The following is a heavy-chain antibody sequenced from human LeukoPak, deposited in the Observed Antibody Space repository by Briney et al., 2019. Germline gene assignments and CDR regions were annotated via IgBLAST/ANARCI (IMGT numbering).Heavy chain of an antibody. Sequence: GDSLKISCKGSGYNFPNFWIGWVRQMPGKGLEWMAIIYPADSDTRYNPSFEGQVTISADKSISTAYLQWSSLKASDTAMYYCARRGCSSTTCHFGAFDIWGQGTMVTVSS. CDR3: ARRGCSSTTCHFGAFDI. CDR2: IYPADSDT. D-gene: IGHD2-2*01. J-gene: IGHJ3*02. V-gene: IGHV5-51*01. CDR1: GYNFPNFW.